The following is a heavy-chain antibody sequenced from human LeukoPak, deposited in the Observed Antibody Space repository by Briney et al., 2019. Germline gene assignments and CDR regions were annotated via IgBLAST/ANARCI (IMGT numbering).Heavy chain of an antibody. V-gene: IGHV4-59*01. CDR2: VYYSGST. CDR1: GDFITAYY. Sequence: PSETLSLTCTVSGDFITAYYWSWIRQPPGKGLEWIGYVYYSGSTEYNPSLRSRVAISLEMPKHQFSLNLTSVTAADTAVYYCASNTATVFDYWGQGALVTVSS. CDR3: ASNTATVFDY. D-gene: IGHD2-21*02. J-gene: IGHJ4*02.